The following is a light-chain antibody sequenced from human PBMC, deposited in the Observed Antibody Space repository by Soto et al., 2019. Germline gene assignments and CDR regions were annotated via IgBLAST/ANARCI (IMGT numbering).Light chain of an antibody. J-gene: IGKJ4*01. V-gene: IGKV1-9*01. Sequence: DIQLTQSPSFLSASVGDRVTITCRASQGISSYLAWYQQKPGKAPKLLIYAESTLQSGVPSRFSGSGSGTDFTLTISSLQPEDFAIYYCQQANSFPLTFGGGTKVDIK. CDR1: QGISSY. CDR2: AES. CDR3: QQANSFPLT.